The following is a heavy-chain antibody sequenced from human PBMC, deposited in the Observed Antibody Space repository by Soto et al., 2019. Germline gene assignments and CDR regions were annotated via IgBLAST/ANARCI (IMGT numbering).Heavy chain of an antibody. D-gene: IGHD2-15*01. CDR2: MNPNSGNT. CDR3: ARGVVVLVAATDWFDP. J-gene: IGHJ5*02. CDR1: GYTFTSYD. Sequence: QVQLVQSGAEVKKPGASVKVSCKASGYTFTSYDINWVRQATGQGLEWMGWMNPNSGNTGYAQKFQGRVTMTRNTSRSTAYMELSSLRSEDTAVYYCARGVVVLVAATDWFDPWGQGTLVTVSS. V-gene: IGHV1-8*01.